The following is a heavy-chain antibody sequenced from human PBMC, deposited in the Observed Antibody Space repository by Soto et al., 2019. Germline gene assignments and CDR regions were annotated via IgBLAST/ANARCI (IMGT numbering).Heavy chain of an antibody. D-gene: IGHD6-13*01. V-gene: IGHV3-48*02. CDR1: GFTFSTYS. J-gene: IGHJ3*02. Sequence: EVQLVESGGGLVLPGGSLRLSCAASGFTFSTYSMNWVRQAPGKGLEWVSYISSSSSTMYYADSVKGRFTISRDKARNSLYLQMNSLRDEDTAVYYCARRIATADHAFDIWGQGTMVTVSS. CDR2: ISSSSSTM. CDR3: ARRIATADHAFDI.